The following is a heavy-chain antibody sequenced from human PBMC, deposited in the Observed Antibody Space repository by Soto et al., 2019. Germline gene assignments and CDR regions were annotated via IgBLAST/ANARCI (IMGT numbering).Heavy chain of an antibody. CDR3: AHIVVAGLGYYFDY. D-gene: IGHD6-19*01. CDR2: IYWDDDK. V-gene: IGHV2-5*02. CDR1: GFSLSSTRMA. J-gene: IGHJ4*02. Sequence: QITLKESGPTLVKPTQTLTLTRTFSGFSLSSTRMAVGWIRQPPGKALEWLALIYWDDDKRYRPFLKSRLTIXXXHXXTQVVLTMSNMDPVDTARYYCAHIVVAGLGYYFDYWGQGTLVTVSS.